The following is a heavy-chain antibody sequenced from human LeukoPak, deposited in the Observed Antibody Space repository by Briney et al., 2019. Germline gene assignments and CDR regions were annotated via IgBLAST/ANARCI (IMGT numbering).Heavy chain of an antibody. D-gene: IGHD3-10*02. Sequence: GGSLRLSCAASGFTFDDYGMSWVRQAPGKGLEWVSGINWNGGSTGYADSVKGRFTISRDNAKNSLYLQMNSLRAEDTAVYYCAELGITTIGGVWGKGTTVTISS. CDR3: AELGITTIGGV. CDR2: INWNGGST. CDR1: GFTFDDYG. V-gene: IGHV3-20*04. J-gene: IGHJ6*04.